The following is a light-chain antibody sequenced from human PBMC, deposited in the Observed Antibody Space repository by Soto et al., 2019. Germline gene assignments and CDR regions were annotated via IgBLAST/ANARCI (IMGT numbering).Light chain of an antibody. CDR3: QQSYSTLCT. V-gene: IGKV1-39*01. CDR1: QSISNY. J-gene: IGKJ3*01. Sequence: DIQMTQSPSSLSASVGDRVTITCRASQSISNYLNWYQQKPGKAPKLLIYAASTLQSVVPSRFSGSGSGTDFTLTISNLQPEDFATYYCQQSYSTLCTFGPGTKVDIK. CDR2: AAS.